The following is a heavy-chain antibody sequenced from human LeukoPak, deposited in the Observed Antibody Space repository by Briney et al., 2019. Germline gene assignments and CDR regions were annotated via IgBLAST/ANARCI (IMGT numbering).Heavy chain of an antibody. CDR2: INSDGTGT. Sequence: PGGSLRLSCVASGFNFRSYWMHWVRQAPGEGLVWVSRINSDGTGTYADSVKGRFTISRDNANNTLYLQMNSLRADEKAVYYCTRDTRTCHSSGCWKPSDYWGEGALVTVSS. V-gene: IGHV3-74*01. J-gene: IGHJ4*02. D-gene: IGHD3-22*01. CDR3: TRDTRTCHSSGCWKPSDY. CDR1: GFNFRSYW.